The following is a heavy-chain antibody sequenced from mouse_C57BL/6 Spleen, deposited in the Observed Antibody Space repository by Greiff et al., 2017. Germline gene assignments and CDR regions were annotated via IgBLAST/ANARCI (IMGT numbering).Heavy chain of an antibody. Sequence: QVQLQQPGAELVRPGSSVKLSCKASGYTFTSYWMDWVKQRPGKGLEWIGNIYPSDSETHYNQKFKDKATLTVDKSSSTAYMQLSSLTSEDSAVYYCARRGAWAMDYWGQGTSVTVSS. J-gene: IGHJ4*01. CDR3: ARRGAWAMDY. V-gene: IGHV1-61*01. CDR2: IYPSDSET. CDR1: GYTFTSYW.